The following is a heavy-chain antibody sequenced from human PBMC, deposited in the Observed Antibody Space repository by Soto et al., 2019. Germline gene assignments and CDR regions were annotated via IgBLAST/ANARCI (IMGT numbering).Heavy chain of an antibody. CDR1: GGYVSSYY. D-gene: IGHD6-19*01. Sequence: SETLSLSCTVSGGYVSSYYWSWIRQPPGKGLEWIGYSGSTNYNPSLKSRVTISVDTSKNQFSLNLSSVTAADTAVYYCARLSAGWLDPWGQGTLVTVSS. CDR3: ARLSAGWLDP. J-gene: IGHJ5*02. V-gene: IGHV4-59*02. CDR2: SGST.